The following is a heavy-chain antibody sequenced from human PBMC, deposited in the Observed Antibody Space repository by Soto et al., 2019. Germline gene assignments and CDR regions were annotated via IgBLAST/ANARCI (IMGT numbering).Heavy chain of an antibody. J-gene: IGHJ3*02. D-gene: IGHD3-16*02. V-gene: IGHV4-4*02. CDR2: IYHSGST. CDR3: ARVITVWGSYRYSGAFDI. Sequence: PSETLSLTCAVSGGSISSSNWWSWVRQPPGKGLEWIGEIYHSGSTNYHPSLKSRVTISVDKSKNQFSLKLSSVTAADTAVYYCARVITVWGSYRYSGAFDIWGQGTMVTVSS. CDR1: GGSISSSNW.